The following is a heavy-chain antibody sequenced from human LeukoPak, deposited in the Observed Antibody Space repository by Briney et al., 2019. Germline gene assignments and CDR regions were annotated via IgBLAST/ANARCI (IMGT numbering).Heavy chain of an antibody. V-gene: IGHV4-4*02. CDR2: IYHSGST. CDR1: GGSISSSDW. CDR3: ARDDPRIAAAVGY. J-gene: IGHJ4*02. D-gene: IGHD6-13*01. Sequence: SGTLSLTCAVSGGSISSSDWWSWVRQPPRKGLEWIGEIYHSGSTNYNPSLKSRVTISVDKSKNQFSPKLSSVTAADTAVYYCARDDPRIAAAVGYWGQGTLVTVSS.